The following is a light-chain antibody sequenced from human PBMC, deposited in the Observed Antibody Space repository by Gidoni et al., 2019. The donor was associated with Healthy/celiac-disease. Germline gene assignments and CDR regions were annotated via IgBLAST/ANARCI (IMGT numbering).Light chain of an antibody. CDR3: QQYGNSPLT. CDR1: QSVSSSY. J-gene: IGKJ4*01. CDR2: GAS. V-gene: IGKV3-20*01. Sequence: IVLTQSPGTLSLSPGERANLTCRASQSVSSSYLAWYQQKPGQAPRLLIYGASSSATGIPDRFSGSGSGTDFTLTISRLEPEDFAVYYCQQYGNSPLTFGGGTKVEIK.